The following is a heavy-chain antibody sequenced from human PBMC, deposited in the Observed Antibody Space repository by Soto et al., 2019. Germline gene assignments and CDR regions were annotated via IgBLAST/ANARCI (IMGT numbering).Heavy chain of an antibody. D-gene: IGHD2-2*01. CDR1: GFTFNNYA. Sequence: GGSLRLSCAASGFTFNNYAMGWVHQAPGKGLEWVSAITDSGDDTYYIDSVKGRFTISRDNSKSTLYLQMNSLRAEDTAIYYCAKLGSSSWSPHYYFDYWGQGTLVTVSS. J-gene: IGHJ4*02. CDR3: AKLGSSSWSPHYYFDY. CDR2: ITDSGDDT. V-gene: IGHV3-23*01.